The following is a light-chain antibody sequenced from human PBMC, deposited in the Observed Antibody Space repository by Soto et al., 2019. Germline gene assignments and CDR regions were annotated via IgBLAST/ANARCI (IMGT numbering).Light chain of an antibody. CDR3: SSYTSNSTRV. CDR1: SSDVGGYNY. Sequence: QSALTQPGSVSGSPGQSSAVSRTGTSSDVGGYNYVSWYQQHPGKAPKLMIYDVSNRPSGVSDRFSGSKSGNTASLTISGLQSEHEADYYCSSYTSNSTRVFGTGTKSPS. V-gene: IGLV2-14*01. CDR2: DVS. J-gene: IGLJ1*01.